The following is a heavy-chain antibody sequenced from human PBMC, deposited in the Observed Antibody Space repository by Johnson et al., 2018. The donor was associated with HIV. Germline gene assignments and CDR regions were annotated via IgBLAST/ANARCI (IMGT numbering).Heavy chain of an antibody. D-gene: IGHD4-23*01. CDR3: AKESETYGGNIGFQHAFDI. CDR1: GFTFSSYG. Sequence: QVQLVESGGGVVQPGRSLRLSCAASGFTFSSYGMHWVRQAPGKGLEWVAVILYGGSNKYYADSVKGRFTVSRDNSKNTLYLQMNSLRADDTAVYYCAKESETYGGNIGFQHAFDIWGQGTMVTVSS. J-gene: IGHJ3*02. V-gene: IGHV3-30*18. CDR2: ILYGGSNK.